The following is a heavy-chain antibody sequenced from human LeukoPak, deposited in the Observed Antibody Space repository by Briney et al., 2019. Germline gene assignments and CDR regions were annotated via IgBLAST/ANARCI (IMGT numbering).Heavy chain of an antibody. J-gene: IGHJ4*02. CDR1: GFTFSSYA. Sequence: GGSLRLSCAASGFTFSSYAMSWVRQAPGKGLEWVSAISGSGGSTYYADSVKGRFTISRDNSKNTLYLQVNSLRAEDTAVYYCAKDASGNQRITMIVVVIGYFDYWGQGTLVTVSS. CDR2: ISGSGGST. D-gene: IGHD3-22*01. V-gene: IGHV3-23*01. CDR3: AKDASGNQRITMIVVVIGYFDY.